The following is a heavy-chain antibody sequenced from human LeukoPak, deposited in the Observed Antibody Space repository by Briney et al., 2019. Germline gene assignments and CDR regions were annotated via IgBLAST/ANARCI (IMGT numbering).Heavy chain of an antibody. V-gene: IGHV4-61*05. CDR1: GGSISSSSYY. Sequence: ASETLSLTCTVSGGSISSSSYYWGWIRQPPGKGLECIGYIHYTGSTNYNPSLKSRVTISVETSKNQFSLKLKSVTAADTAAYYCARGGYYGSGNDFRFDPWGQGTLVTVSS. D-gene: IGHD3-10*01. J-gene: IGHJ5*02. CDR2: IHYTGST. CDR3: ARGGYYGSGNDFRFDP.